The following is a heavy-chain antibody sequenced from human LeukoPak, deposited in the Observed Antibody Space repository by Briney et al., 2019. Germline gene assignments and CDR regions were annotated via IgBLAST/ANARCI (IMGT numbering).Heavy chain of an antibody. CDR1: RFTYTDYW. D-gene: IGHD1-26*01. CDR3: VVEAANY. Sequence: GGSLRLSCAASRFTYTDYWMTWIRQSPEKGLEWAAHISNDGSVTYYGESVKGRFTISRDNDKNSVYLQMNNLRVEDTAVYYCVVEAANYWGQGTVVTVSS. CDR2: ISNDGSVT. V-gene: IGHV3-7*01. J-gene: IGHJ4*02.